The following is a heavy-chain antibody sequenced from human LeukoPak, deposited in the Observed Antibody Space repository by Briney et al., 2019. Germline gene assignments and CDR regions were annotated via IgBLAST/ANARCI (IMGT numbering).Heavy chain of an antibody. D-gene: IGHD4-17*01. CDR1: GYTLTELS. CDR2: FDPEDGET. J-gene: IGHJ6*02. Sequence: ASVKVPCKVSGYTLTELSMHWVRQAPGKGLEWMGGFDPEDGETIYAQKFQGRVTMTEDTSTDTAYMELNSLRSEDTAVYYCATGGGDYVRYYYYGMDVWGQGTTVTVSS. CDR3: ATGGGDYVRYYYYGMDV. V-gene: IGHV1-24*01.